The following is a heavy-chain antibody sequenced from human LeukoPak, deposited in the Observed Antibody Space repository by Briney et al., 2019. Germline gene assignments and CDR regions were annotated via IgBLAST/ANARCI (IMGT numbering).Heavy chain of an antibody. D-gene: IGHD2-21*01. V-gene: IGHV7-4-1*02. J-gene: IGHJ4*02. Sequence: EASVKVSCKASGYTLTNYAINWVRQAPGQGLEWMGWINTNTGNPVYAQGFTGRFVFSLDTSVSTAYLQISSLKAEDTAVYFCARPGRGGIYFFDFWGQGTLVTVSS. CDR1: GYTLTNYA. CDR3: ARPGRGGIYFFDF. CDR2: INTNTGNP.